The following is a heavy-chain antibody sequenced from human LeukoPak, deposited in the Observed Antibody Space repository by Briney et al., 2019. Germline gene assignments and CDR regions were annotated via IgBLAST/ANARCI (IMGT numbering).Heavy chain of an antibody. CDR3: ATFQGRGWYY. V-gene: IGHV3-48*04. J-gene: IGHJ4*02. CDR1: GFTFSNYG. Sequence: GGSLRLSCAASGFTFSNYGMNWVRQAPGKGLEWVSYISSSGSTIYYADSVKGRFTISRDNAKNTLYLQMNSLRAEDTAVYYCATFQGRGWYYWGQGTLVTVSS. CDR2: ISSSGSTI. D-gene: IGHD6-19*01.